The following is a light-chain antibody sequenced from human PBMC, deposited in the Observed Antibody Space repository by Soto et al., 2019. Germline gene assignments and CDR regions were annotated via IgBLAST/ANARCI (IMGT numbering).Light chain of an antibody. CDR1: QSISGW. J-gene: IGKJ1*01. CDR2: DAS. CDR3: QQYNSYWT. V-gene: IGKV1-5*01. Sequence: DIQVTQSPSTLSASLGDRVTITCRASQSISGWLAWYQQKPGKAPKLLIYDASSLESGVPSRFSGSGSGTEFTLTISSLQPDDFATYYCQQYNSYWTFGQGTNVDIK.